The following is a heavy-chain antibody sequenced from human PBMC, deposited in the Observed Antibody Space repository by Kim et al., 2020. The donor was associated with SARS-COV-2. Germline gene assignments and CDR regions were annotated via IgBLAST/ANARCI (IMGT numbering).Heavy chain of an antibody. J-gene: IGHJ4*02. Sequence: GGSLRLSCAASGFTFSSYAMHWVRQAPGKGLEWVAVISYDGSNKYYADSVKGRFTISRDNSKNTLYLQMNSLRAEDTAVYYCARGPDYSNYTDWGYFDYWGQGTLVTVSS. CDR1: GFTFSSYA. D-gene: IGHD4-4*01. CDR3: ARGPDYSNYTDWGYFDY. V-gene: IGHV3-30-3*01. CDR2: ISYDGSNK.